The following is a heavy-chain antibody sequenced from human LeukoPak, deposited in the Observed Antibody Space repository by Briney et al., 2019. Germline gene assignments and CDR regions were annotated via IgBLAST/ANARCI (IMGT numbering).Heavy chain of an antibody. Sequence: GGSLRLSCAASGFTFGSYEMNWVRQAPGKGLEWVSKISSSGSAIYYADSVKGRFTISRDNAKSTLYLQMNSLRAEDTAVYYCARGGSLGYWGQGTLVTVSS. V-gene: IGHV3-48*03. J-gene: IGHJ4*02. CDR1: GFTFGSYE. CDR3: ARGGSLGY. CDR2: ISSSGSAI. D-gene: IGHD6-19*01.